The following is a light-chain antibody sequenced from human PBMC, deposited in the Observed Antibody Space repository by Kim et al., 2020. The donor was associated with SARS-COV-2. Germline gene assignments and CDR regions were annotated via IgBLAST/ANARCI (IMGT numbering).Light chain of an antibody. CDR3: LQHRTYPIT. CDR1: QDIGND. CDR2: GAP. Sequence: ASVGYRVTITCRASQDIGNDLGWYQQNPGRSPKRLSYGAPNLQSGVPSRFSGSRSETEFTLTINSLQPEDFATYFCLQHRTYPITFGQGTRLEIK. J-gene: IGKJ5*01. V-gene: IGKV1-17*01.